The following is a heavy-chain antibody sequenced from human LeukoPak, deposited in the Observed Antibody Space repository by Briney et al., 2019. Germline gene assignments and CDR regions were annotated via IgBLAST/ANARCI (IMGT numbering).Heavy chain of an antibody. Sequence: SETLSLTCTVSGGSISSYYWSWIRQPPGKGLEWIGSIYYSGSTYYNPSLKSRVTISVDTSKNQFSLKLSSVTAADTAVYYCARHPPPTGVVIPNWFDPWGQGTLVTVSS. J-gene: IGHJ5*02. D-gene: IGHD3-3*01. V-gene: IGHV4-39*01. CDR2: IYYSGST. CDR1: GGSISSYY. CDR3: ARHPPPTGVVIPNWFDP.